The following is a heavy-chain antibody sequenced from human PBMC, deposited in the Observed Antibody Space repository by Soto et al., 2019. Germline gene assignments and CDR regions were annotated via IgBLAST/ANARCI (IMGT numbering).Heavy chain of an antibody. CDR3: ARPSRYSSGWYGFDP. CDR1: GGSISSYY. D-gene: IGHD6-19*01. Sequence: LETLSHTCTVSGGSISSYYWSWIRQPPGKGLEWIGYIYYSGSTNYNPSLKSRVTISVDTSKNQFSLKLSSVTAADTAVYYCARPSRYSSGWYGFDPWGQGTLVTVSS. CDR2: IYYSGST. V-gene: IGHV4-59*08. J-gene: IGHJ5*02.